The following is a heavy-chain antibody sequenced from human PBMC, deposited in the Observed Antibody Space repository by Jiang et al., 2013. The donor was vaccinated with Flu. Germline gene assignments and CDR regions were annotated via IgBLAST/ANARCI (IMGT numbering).Heavy chain of an antibody. CDR3: ARDSRAYSNYGEQYYFDY. CDR2: ISYDGSNK. D-gene: IGHD4-11*01. V-gene: IGHV3-30-3*01. Sequence: RSLRLSCAASGFTFSSYAMHWVRQAPGKGLEWVAVISYDGSNKYYADSVKGRFTISRDNSKNTLYLQMNSLRAEDTAVYYCARDSRAYSNYGEQYYFDYWGQGTLVTVSS. J-gene: IGHJ4*02. CDR1: GFTFSSYA.